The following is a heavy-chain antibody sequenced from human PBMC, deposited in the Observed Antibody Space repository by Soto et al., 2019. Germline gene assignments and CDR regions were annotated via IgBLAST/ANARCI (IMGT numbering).Heavy chain of an antibody. D-gene: IGHD3-3*01. CDR3: PRVLGVAKGDY. CDR1: GYTFTSYA. Sequence: ASVKVSCKASGYTFTSYAIHWVRQAPGQRLEWMGWINAGNGNTKYSQKFQGRVTITRDTSVRTAYMELSSLRSQDTAVYYCPRVLGVAKGDYWGQGTLVTVSS. J-gene: IGHJ4*02. V-gene: IGHV1-3*01. CDR2: INAGNGNT.